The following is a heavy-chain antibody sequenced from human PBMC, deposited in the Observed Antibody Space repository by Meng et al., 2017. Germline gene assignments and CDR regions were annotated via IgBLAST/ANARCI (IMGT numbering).Heavy chain of an antibody. Sequence: QVQVVRSGAGVKKPGSSVKVSCKASGGFFSNYAISWIRQAPGQGLEWMGGIIPMFARANYAQKFQGRITITADDSTTTAYMELSSLRSEDTAVYYCARARGSSGYYAFDYWGQGTLVTVSS. J-gene: IGHJ4*02. CDR2: IIPMFARA. D-gene: IGHD3-22*01. CDR3: ARARGSSGYYAFDY. V-gene: IGHV1-69*01. CDR1: GGFFSNYA.